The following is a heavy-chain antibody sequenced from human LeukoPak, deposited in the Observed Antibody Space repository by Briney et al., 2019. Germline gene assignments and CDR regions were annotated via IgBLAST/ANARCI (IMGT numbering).Heavy chain of an antibody. CDR3: ARDRELAALDP. J-gene: IGHJ5*02. D-gene: IGHD1-26*01. CDR2: LYRSGTI. CDR1: GDSLRTTTYY. V-gene: IGHV4-39*07. Sequence: PSETLCLTCTVSGDSLRTTTYYWNWIRQPPGKGLEWIGGLYRSGTIYYNPSLKSRVTISADKSKNHFSLKLTSVTAADTAVYYCARDRELAALDPWGQGTLVIVSS.